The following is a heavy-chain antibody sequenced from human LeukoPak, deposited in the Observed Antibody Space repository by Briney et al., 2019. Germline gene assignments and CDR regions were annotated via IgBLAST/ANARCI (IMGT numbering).Heavy chain of an antibody. CDR1: GFTVSANY. Sequence: GGSLRLSCAVSGFTVSANYMSWVRQAPGKGLEWVSVKYSGGDTYYADSVKGRFTISRDNSKNTLFLQMSSLRDEDTAVYYCARSTIKLWFIDQWGQGTLVTVSS. CDR3: ARSTIKLWFIDQ. D-gene: IGHD5-18*01. CDR2: KYSGGDT. V-gene: IGHV3-53*01. J-gene: IGHJ4*02.